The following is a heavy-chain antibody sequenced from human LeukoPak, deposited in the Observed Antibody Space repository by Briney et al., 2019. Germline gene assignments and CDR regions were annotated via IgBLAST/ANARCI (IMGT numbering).Heavy chain of an antibody. D-gene: IGHD4-23*01. CDR3: ARSSGKNSCFDP. J-gene: IGHJ5*02. V-gene: IGHV4-39*01. Sequence: SETLSLTCTVSGGSISSSSYYWGWLRQPPGMGLEGIGSIYYSGSTYYNPSLKSRVTISVDTSKNQFSLKLSSVTAADTAVYYCARSSGKNSCFDPWGQGTLVTVSS. CDR1: GGSISSSSYY. CDR2: IYYSGST.